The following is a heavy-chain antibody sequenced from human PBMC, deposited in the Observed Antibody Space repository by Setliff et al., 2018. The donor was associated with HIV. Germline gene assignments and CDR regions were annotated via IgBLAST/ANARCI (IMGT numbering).Heavy chain of an antibody. CDR1: GGTFNNYV. Sequence: VASVKVSCKAAGGTFNNYVFSWVRKAPGRGLEWIGTIIPILDTTNYAQKFQDRVTITTDESTSTAHMELRSLTSEDTAVYYCARDLDEAVKDADNYVPLDLWGQGTLVTVSS. CDR3: ARDLDEAVKDADNYVPLDL. J-gene: IGHJ5*02. D-gene: IGHD3-16*01. CDR2: IIPILDTT. V-gene: IGHV1-69*11.